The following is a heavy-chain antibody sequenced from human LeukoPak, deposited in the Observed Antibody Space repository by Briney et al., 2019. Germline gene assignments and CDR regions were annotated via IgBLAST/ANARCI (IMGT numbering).Heavy chain of an antibody. Sequence: GGSLRLSCAASGFTFRSYSMHWVRQAPGKGLEWVSVIYSGGSTYYADSVKGRFTISRDNSKNTLYLQMNSLRAEDTAVYYCARDRGIVGATGDYYYYGMDVWGQGTTVTVSS. CDR3: ARDRGIVGATGDYYYYGMDV. V-gene: IGHV3-66*01. J-gene: IGHJ6*02. D-gene: IGHD1-26*01. CDR2: IYSGGST. CDR1: GFTFRSYS.